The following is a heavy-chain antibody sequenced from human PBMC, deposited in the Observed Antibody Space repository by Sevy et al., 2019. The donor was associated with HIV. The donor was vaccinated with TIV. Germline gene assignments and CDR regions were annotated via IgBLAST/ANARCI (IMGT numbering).Heavy chain of an antibody. CDR1: GFNFNNAW. V-gene: IGHV3-15*01. Sequence: GGSLRLSCAVSGFNFNNAWMNWVSQAPGTGLQWVGLIKSKIDGETTDYAAPVKGRFTISRDDSKNTLFLQMNSLKIEDTAVYYCATAPGYYDSAPFDYWGPGTLVTVSS. D-gene: IGHD3-22*01. CDR3: ATAPGYYDSAPFDY. CDR2: IKSKIDGETT. J-gene: IGHJ4*02.